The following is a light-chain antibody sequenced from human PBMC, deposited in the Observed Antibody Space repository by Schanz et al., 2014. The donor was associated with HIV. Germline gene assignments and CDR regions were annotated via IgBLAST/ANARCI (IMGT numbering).Light chain of an antibody. V-gene: IGKV1-5*01. CDR2: EAS. CDR3: QQSYSPPWT. J-gene: IGKJ1*01. CDR1: QSISNW. Sequence: DIQMTQSPSTLSASVGDRVSISCRASQSISNWLAWYQQKPGKAPDLLIYEASILETGVPSRFSGSGSGTEFTLAISSLQPEDFATYYCQQSYSPPWTFGQGTKVEIK.